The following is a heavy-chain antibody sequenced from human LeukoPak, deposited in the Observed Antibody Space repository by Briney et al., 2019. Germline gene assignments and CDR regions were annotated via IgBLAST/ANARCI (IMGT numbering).Heavy chain of an antibody. J-gene: IGHJ4*02. Sequence: GASVKVSCKASGYTFTGYYMHWVRQAPGQGLEWMGWINPNSGGTNYAQKFQGRVTMTRDTSISTAYMELSRLRSDDTAVYYCARDEYCSGGSCYHDWGQGTLVTVSS. CDR2: INPNSGGT. CDR1: GYTFTGYY. D-gene: IGHD2-15*01. V-gene: IGHV1-2*02. CDR3: ARDEYCSGGSCYHD.